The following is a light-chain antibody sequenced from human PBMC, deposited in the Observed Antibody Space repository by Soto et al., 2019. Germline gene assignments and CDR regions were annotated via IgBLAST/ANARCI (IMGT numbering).Light chain of an antibody. CDR3: QQRSNWPST. Sequence: EIVLTQSPATLSLSPGERATLSCRASQSVSSYLAWYKQKPSQAPRLLIYDASNRDTGIPARFSGSGSGTVFTLTITSLEPEDFAVYYCQQRSNWPSTFGGGTKVDIK. J-gene: IGKJ4*01. CDR2: DAS. V-gene: IGKV3-11*01. CDR1: QSVSSY.